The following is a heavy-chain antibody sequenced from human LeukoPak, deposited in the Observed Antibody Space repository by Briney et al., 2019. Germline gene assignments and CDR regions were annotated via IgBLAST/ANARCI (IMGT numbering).Heavy chain of an antibody. D-gene: IGHD3-22*01. V-gene: IGHV3-30-3*02. Sequence: GGSLRLSCAASGFTFSSYAMHWARQAPGKGLEWVAVISYDGSNKYYADSVRGRFTISRDNSKNTLYLQMNSLRAEDTAVYYCAKDYYYDSSGYLYWGQGTLVTVSS. CDR2: ISYDGSNK. J-gene: IGHJ4*02. CDR3: AKDYYYDSSGYLY. CDR1: GFTFSSYA.